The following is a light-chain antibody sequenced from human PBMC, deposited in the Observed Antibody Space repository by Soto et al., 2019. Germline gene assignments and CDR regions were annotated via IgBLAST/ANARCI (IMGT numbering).Light chain of an antibody. J-gene: IGKJ1*01. CDR2: KAS. CDR3: QQYNSYSWT. V-gene: IGKV1-5*03. Sequence: DIQMTQSPSTLSASVGDRVTVTCRASQGISTWLAWYQQKPGKAPNLLIYKASSLESGVPSRFSGSGSGTEFTLIISCLQPDDVATYYCQQYNSYSWTFGQGTKVDIK. CDR1: QGISTW.